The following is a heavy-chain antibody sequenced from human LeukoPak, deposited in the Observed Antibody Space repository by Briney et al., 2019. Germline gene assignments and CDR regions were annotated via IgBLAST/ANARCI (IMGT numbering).Heavy chain of an antibody. CDR1: GGSISTSNYY. CDR3: ARGGSRSWDYNYYYYMDV. V-gene: IGHV4-39*07. Sequence: PSETLSLTCTVSGGSISTSNYYWGWIRQPPGKGLEWIGNIFYSGSTYYSPSLRSRVTISLDTSRNQFSLQLTSVTAADTAVYYCARGGSRSWDYNYYYYMDVWGKGTTVTVSS. J-gene: IGHJ6*03. CDR2: IFYSGST. D-gene: IGHD2-15*01.